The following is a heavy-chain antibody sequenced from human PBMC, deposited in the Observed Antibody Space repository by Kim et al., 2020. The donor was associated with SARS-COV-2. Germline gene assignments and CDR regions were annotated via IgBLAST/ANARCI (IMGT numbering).Heavy chain of an antibody. V-gene: IGHV4-34*01. CDR3: ARAPIAAPEPFDY. J-gene: IGHJ4*02. D-gene: IGHD6-13*01. Sequence: CNPSLKSRVTISVDTSKNQFSLKLSSVTAAGTAVYYCARAPIAAPEPFDYWGQGTLVTVSS.